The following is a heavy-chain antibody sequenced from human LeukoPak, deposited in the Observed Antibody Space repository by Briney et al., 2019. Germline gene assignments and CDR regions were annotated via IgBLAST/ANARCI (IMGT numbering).Heavy chain of an antibody. Sequence: SETLSLTCSVSGGSISSFYWNWIRQPPGKGLEWIGYMSNSGSTNYNPSLKSRLTISVDTSKNHLSLRLSSVTAADTAVYYCARDNYDDSYAYGGDFDSWGQGTLVTVSS. J-gene: IGHJ4*02. V-gene: IGHV4-59*01. CDR1: GGSISSFY. CDR2: MSNSGST. D-gene: IGHD3-16*01. CDR3: ARDNYDDSYAYGGDFDS.